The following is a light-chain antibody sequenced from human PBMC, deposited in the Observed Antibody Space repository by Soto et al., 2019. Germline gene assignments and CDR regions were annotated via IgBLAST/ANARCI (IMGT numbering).Light chain of an antibody. V-gene: IGKV3D-15*01. Sequence: RVMTQSPDTLSVSPGERATLSCRASETVRSNLAWYQQKPGQAPRLLIYAASTRATGIPARFIGNGSGTEFTLTISSLQSEDFVVYYCQQYHDWPLTFGGGTKVENK. CDR1: ETVRSN. CDR3: QQYHDWPLT. CDR2: AAS. J-gene: IGKJ4*01.